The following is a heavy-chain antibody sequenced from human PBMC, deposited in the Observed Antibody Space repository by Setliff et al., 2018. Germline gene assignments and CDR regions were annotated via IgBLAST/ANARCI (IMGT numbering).Heavy chain of an antibody. CDR1: GGSISSYY. D-gene: IGHD6-19*01. CDR3: AREQWLDPPGYYYMDV. CDR2: IYIGGSA. V-gene: IGHV4-4*07. Sequence: SETLSLTCTVSGGSISSYYWSWIRQPAGKGLEWIGHIYIGGSANYNPSLKSRATMSIDTSKNQFSLKLHSVTAADMAVYYCAREQWLDPPGYYYMDVWAKGTTVTVSS. J-gene: IGHJ6*03.